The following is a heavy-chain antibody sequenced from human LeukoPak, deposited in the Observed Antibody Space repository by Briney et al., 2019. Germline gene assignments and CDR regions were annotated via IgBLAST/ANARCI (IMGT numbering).Heavy chain of an antibody. Sequence: GESLKISCKGSGYSFASYWIGWVRQMPGKGLEWMGIIYPGDSDTRYSPSFQGQVTISADKSISTAYLQWSSLKASDSAMYYCARGAGCSSTSCYRDYYYYMDVWGKGTTVTVSS. J-gene: IGHJ6*03. CDR2: IYPGDSDT. CDR3: ARGAGCSSTSCYRDYYYYMDV. D-gene: IGHD2-2*02. CDR1: GYSFASYW. V-gene: IGHV5-51*03.